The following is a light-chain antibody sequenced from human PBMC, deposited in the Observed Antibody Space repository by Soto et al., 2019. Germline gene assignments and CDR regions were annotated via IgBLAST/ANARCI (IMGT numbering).Light chain of an antibody. J-gene: IGLJ2*01. CDR2: DVS. CDR3: SSYTSSSTLVV. CDR1: SSDVGGYNY. V-gene: IGLV2-14*01. Sequence: QSALTQPASVSGSPGQSITISCTGTSSDVGGYNYVSWYQQHPGKAPKLMIYDVSNRPPGVSNRFSGSKSGNTASLTISGLQAEDVADYYCSSYTSSSTLVVFGGGTKLTVL.